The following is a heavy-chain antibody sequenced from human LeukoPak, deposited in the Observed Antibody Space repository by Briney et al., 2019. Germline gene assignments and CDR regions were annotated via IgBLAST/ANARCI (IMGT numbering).Heavy chain of an antibody. V-gene: IGHV4-59*01. CDR2: IYYSGST. J-gene: IGHJ4*02. CDR1: GGSISSYY. CDR3: ARSVYGDFVPFDY. Sequence: SETLSLTCAVSGGSISSYYWNWIRQPPGKGLEWIGYIYYSGSTNYNPSLKSRVTISVDTSKNQFSLKLSSVTAADMAVYYCARSVYGDFVPFDYWGQGTLVTVSS. D-gene: IGHD4-17*01.